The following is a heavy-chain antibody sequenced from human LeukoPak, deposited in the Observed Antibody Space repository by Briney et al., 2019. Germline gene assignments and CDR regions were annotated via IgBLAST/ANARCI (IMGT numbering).Heavy chain of an antibody. V-gene: IGHV3-66*01. J-gene: IGHJ6*03. CDR3: ARGVRYFDWLLPHYYCMDV. Sequence: PGGSLRLSCAASGFTVSSNYMSWVRQAPGKGLEWVSVIYSGGSTYYADSVKGRFTISRDNSKNTLYLQMNSLRAEDTAVYYCARGVRYFDWLLPHYYCMDVWGKGTTVTISS. CDR2: IYSGGST. CDR1: GFTVSSNY. D-gene: IGHD3-9*01.